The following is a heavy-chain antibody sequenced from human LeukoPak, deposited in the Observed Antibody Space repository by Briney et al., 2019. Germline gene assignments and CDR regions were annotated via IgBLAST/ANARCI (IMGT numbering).Heavy chain of an antibody. D-gene: IGHD2-2*01. J-gene: IGHJ5*02. CDR3: TRGRYCSSTSCSPNWFDP. V-gene: IGHV3-15*01. CDR1: GFTFSNAW. CDR2: IKSKTDGGTT. Sequence: GGSLRLSCAASGFTFSNAWMSWVRQAPGKGLEWVGRIKSKTDGGTTDYAAPVKGGFTISRDDSKNTLYLQMNSLKTEDTAVYYCTRGRYCSSTSCSPNWFDPWGQGTLVTVSS.